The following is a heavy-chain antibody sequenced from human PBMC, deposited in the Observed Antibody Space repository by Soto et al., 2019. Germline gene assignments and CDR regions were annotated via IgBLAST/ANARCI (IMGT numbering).Heavy chain of an antibody. CDR1: GYTFTSYG. Sequence: ASVKVSCKASGYTFTSYGISWVRQAPGQGLEWMGWISAYNGNTNYAQKLQGRVTMTTDTSTSTAYMELRSLRSDDTAVYYCARGGYCSSTSCYDGEVWFDPWGQGSLVTVSS. J-gene: IGHJ5*02. V-gene: IGHV1-18*01. CDR2: ISAYNGNT. D-gene: IGHD2-2*01. CDR3: ARGGYCSSTSCYDGEVWFDP.